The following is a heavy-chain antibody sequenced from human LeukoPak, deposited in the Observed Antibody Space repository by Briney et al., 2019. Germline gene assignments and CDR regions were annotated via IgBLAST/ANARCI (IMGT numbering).Heavy chain of an antibody. CDR2: VFYTGST. CDR1: GGSISGNY. D-gene: IGHD6-19*01. V-gene: IGHV4-59*01. CDR3: VRAVAVAGTFKFDF. Sequence: SETLSLTRTVSGGSISGNYWTWIRQPPGKGLDYIGHVFYTGSTNYSPSLKSRVTISIDTSKSHFSLKLTSVTAADTAVYYCVRAVAVAGTFKFDFWGQGTLVTVSS. J-gene: IGHJ4*02.